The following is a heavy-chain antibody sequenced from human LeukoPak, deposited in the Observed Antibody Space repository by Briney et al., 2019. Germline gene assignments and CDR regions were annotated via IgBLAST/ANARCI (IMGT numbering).Heavy chain of an antibody. CDR3: ARGWSYCSSTSCPFDY. J-gene: IGHJ4*02. CDR1: GFTFSSYS. V-gene: IGHV3-21*01. Sequence: GGSLRLSCAASGFTFSSYSMNWVRQAPGKGLEWVSSISSSSSYIYYADSVKGRFTISRDNAKNSLHLQMNSLRAEDTAVYYCARGWSYCSSTSCPFDYWGQGTLVTVSS. CDR2: ISSSSSYI. D-gene: IGHD2-2*01.